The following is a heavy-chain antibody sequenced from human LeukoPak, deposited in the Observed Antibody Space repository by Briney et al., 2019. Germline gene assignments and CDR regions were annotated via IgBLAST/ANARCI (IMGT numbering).Heavy chain of an antibody. Sequence: GGALTLPCSAARFNVSRHGKHWVRQAPGKEQENVSSISTNGGSTYHADSVKGRFTISRDNSKNTLYLQMSSLRAEDTAVYYCVKGGVYSRSSCLYWGQGTLLTVSS. J-gene: IGHJ4*02. V-gene: IGHV3-64D*09. CDR2: ISTNGGST. D-gene: IGHD6-6*01. CDR3: VKGGVYSRSSCLY. CDR1: RFNVSRHG.